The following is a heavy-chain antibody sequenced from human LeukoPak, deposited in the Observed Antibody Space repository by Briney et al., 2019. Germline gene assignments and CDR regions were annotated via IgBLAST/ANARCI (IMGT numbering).Heavy chain of an antibody. J-gene: IGHJ4*02. V-gene: IGHV3-11*01. CDR3: ARSIGYCSGGSCYGGGLDY. CDR1: GFTFSDYY. Sequence: GGSLRLSCAASGFTFSDYYMSWIRQAPGKGLEWVSYISSSGSTIYYADSVKGRFTISRDNAKNSLYLQMNSLRAEDTAVYCCARSIGYCSGGSCYGGGLDYWGQGTLVTVSS. D-gene: IGHD2-15*01. CDR2: ISSSGSTI.